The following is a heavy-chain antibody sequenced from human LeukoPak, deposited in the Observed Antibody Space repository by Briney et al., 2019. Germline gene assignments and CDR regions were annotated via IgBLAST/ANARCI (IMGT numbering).Heavy chain of an antibody. CDR1: GFTFDDYA. V-gene: IGHV3-9*03. Sequence: PGGSLRLSCAASGFTFDDYAMHWVRHAPGKGLEWVSGISWNSGSIDYADSVKGRFTISRDNAKNSLYLQMNSLRTEDMALYYCAKQRVSYGPFDYWGQGTLVTVSS. J-gene: IGHJ4*02. CDR2: ISWNSGSI. D-gene: IGHD5-18*01. CDR3: AKQRVSYGPFDY.